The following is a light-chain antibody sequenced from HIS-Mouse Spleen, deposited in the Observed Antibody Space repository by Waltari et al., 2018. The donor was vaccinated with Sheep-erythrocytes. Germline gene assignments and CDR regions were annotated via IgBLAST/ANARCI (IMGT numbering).Light chain of an antibody. Sequence: SSQRLLHSNGYNYLDWYLQKPGQSPQLLIYLGSNRASGVPDRFSGSGSGTDFTLKISRVEAEDVGVYYCMQALQTPRTFGQGTKVEIK. V-gene: IGKV2-28*01. CDR2: LGS. J-gene: IGKJ1*01. CDR1: QRLLHSNGYNY. CDR3: MQALQTPRT.